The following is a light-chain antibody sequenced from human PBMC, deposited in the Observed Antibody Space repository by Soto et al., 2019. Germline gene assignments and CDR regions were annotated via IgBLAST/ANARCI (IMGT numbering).Light chain of an antibody. CDR1: SSNIGAGYD. CDR2: GNS. J-gene: IGLJ1*01. Sequence: QSALTQPPSVSGAPGQRVTISCTGSSSNIGAGYDVHWYQQLPGTAPKLLIYGNSNRPSGVPDRFSGSKSGTSTSLAITGLQADDEADYYCQSYDSSLRAQVFGTGTKLTVL. CDR3: QSYDSSLRAQV. V-gene: IGLV1-40*01.